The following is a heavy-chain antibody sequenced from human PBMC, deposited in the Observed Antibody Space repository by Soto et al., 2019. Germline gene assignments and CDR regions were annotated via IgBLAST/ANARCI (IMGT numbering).Heavy chain of an antibody. V-gene: IGHV3-49*03. CDR1: GFTFGDYA. Sequence: GGSLRLSCTASGFTFGDYAMSWFRQAPGKGLEWVGFIRSKAYGGTTEYAASVKGRFTISRDDSKSIAYLQMNSLKTEDTAVYYCTSGRTVGSWLGESWFDPWGQGTLVTVSS. CDR3: TSGRTVGSWLGESWFDP. J-gene: IGHJ5*02. D-gene: IGHD3-22*01. CDR2: IRSKAYGGTT.